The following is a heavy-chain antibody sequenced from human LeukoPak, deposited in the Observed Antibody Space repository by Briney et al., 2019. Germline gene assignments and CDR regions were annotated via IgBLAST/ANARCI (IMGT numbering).Heavy chain of an antibody. CDR3: ARDQLKRYSSGWYW. D-gene: IGHD6-19*01. CDR1: GFTFSSYS. CDR2: ISSSSSYI. J-gene: IGHJ4*02. Sequence: GGSLRLSCAASGFTFSSYSMNWVRQAPGKGLEWVSSISSSSSYIYYADSVKGRFTISRDNAKNSLYLQMNSLRAEDTAVYYCARDQLKRYSSGWYWWDQGTLVTVSS. V-gene: IGHV3-21*01.